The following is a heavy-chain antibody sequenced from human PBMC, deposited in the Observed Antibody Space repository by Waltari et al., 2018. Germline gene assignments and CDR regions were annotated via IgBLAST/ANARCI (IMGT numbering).Heavy chain of an antibody. CDR3: AKRGGGQQGYFDF. CDR1: GFTFSTYV. CDR2: ISEGGALP. J-gene: IGHJ4*02. D-gene: IGHD3-16*01. V-gene: IGHV3-23*04. Sequence: QLVESGGGLERPGGSLRLSCAASGFTFSTYVMNWVRQAPGKGPEGVSVISEGGALPYYADPVKGRFTISRDNSKNTLFLQMNSLRAEDTAVYYCAKRGGGQQGYFDFWGRGTLVTVSS.